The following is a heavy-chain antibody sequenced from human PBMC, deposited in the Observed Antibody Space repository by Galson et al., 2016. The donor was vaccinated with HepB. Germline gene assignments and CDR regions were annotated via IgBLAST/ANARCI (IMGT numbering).Heavy chain of an antibody. CDR2: VYYTGDT. J-gene: IGHJ5*02. Sequence: TVSGASVKTYYWSWIRQSPGKGLEWIGHVYYTGDTSYHPSLKSRLSMSVDTSRNEISLKLTSVTAPDTAVYYCAGSPHSGWSNWFDPWGQGTLVTVSS. D-gene: IGHD6-19*01. CDR3: AGSPHSGWSNWFDP. CDR1: GASVKTYY. V-gene: IGHV4-59*02.